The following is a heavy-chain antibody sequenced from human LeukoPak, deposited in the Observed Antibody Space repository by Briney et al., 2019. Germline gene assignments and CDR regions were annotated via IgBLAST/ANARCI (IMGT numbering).Heavy chain of an antibody. CDR2: IYPGDSDT. CDR3: ARLMLDGVDSSSWYVDY. V-gene: IGHV5-51*01. J-gene: IGHJ4*02. Sequence: GESLKISCKGPGYSFTSYWIGWVRQMPGTGLEWMGIIYPGDSDTRYSPSFQGQVTISADKSIGTAYLQWSSLKASDTAMYYCARLMLDGVDSSSWYVDYWGQGTLVTVSS. CDR1: GYSFTSYW. D-gene: IGHD6-13*01.